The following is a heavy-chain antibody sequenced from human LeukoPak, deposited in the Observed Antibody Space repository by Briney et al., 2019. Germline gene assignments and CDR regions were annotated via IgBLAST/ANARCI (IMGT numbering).Heavy chain of an antibody. J-gene: IGHJ5*01. CDR3: ARDQSSGWYDS. Sequence: PGGSLRLSCAASGFTFSDYYMGSIPQAPGKGPERVSSNSSSGTSTYYAASVKGRFTISRDYAKRSLYLQLNGLRAERPAVYYCARDQSSGWYDSWGPGKLVTVSS. CDR2: NSSSGTST. D-gene: IGHD6-19*01. V-gene: IGHV3-11*01. CDR1: GFTFSDYY.